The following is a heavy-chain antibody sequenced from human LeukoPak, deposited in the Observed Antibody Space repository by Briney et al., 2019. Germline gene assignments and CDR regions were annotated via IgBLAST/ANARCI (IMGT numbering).Heavy chain of an antibody. V-gene: IGHV3-13*01. CDR1: GFTFSSYD. CDR3: ARDNLITMSRFDY. D-gene: IGHD3-22*01. J-gene: IGHJ4*02. Sequence: GGSLRLSCAASGFTFSSYDMHWVRQATGKGLEWVSAIGTAGDTYYPGSVKGRFTISRDNAKNSLYLQMNSLRAEDTAVYYCARDNLITMSRFDYWGQGTLVTVSS. CDR2: IGTAGDT.